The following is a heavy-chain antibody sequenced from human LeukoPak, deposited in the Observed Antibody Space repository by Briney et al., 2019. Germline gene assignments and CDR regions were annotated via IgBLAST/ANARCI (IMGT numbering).Heavy chain of an antibody. D-gene: IGHD3-22*01. CDR1: GFTFTNHW. CDR3: PTGDYYYNY. V-gene: IGHV3-74*01. Sequence: GSLRLSCAASGFTFTNHWMHWVRQAPGKGLVWVSRINSDGSSTSFADSVKGRFTISRDNAKNTLYLQMNSLRAEDTAVYYCPTGDYYYNYWGQGTLVTVSS. J-gene: IGHJ4*02. CDR2: INSDGSST.